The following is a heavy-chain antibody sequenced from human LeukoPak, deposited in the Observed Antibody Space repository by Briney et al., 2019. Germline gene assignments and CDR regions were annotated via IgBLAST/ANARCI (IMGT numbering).Heavy chain of an antibody. J-gene: IGHJ6*03. V-gene: IGHV4-59*01. Sequence: SETLSLTCTASGGSISSYYRSWIRQPPGKGLEWIASIYYSRSTNYNPSLKSRVTISVDTSKNQFSLKLSSVTAADTAVYYCTRAASSGPLFTYHMDVWGKGTTVTVAS. CDR1: GGSISSYY. CDR3: TRAASSGPLFTYHMDV. CDR2: IYYSRST. D-gene: IGHD3-22*01.